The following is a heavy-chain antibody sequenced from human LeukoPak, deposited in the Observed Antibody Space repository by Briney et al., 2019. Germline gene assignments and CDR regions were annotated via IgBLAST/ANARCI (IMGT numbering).Heavy chain of an antibody. Sequence: GGSLRLSCAVSGLTFGSYWMSWVRQAPGKGLEWVANINQDGSEKYFVDSVKGRLTISRDNAKNSLHLQMNTLRAEDTAVYYCARERDGRFFDYWGQGTLVTVSS. CDR3: ARERDGRFFDY. CDR1: GLTFGSYW. CDR2: INQDGSEK. D-gene: IGHD5-24*01. J-gene: IGHJ4*02. V-gene: IGHV3-7*01.